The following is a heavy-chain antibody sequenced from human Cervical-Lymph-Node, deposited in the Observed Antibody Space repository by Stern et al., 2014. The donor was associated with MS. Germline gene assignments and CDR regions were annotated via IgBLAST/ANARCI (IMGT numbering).Heavy chain of an antibody. CDR1: GYTFTSYD. J-gene: IGHJ4*02. D-gene: IGHD1-26*01. V-gene: IGHV1-8*01. CDR2: MSPYSGNA. CDR3: ARGRELLSLDY. Sequence: VQLVESGAEVKKPGASVKVSCKASGYTFTSYDINWGRQGTGQGLEWMGWMSPYSGNAVYAQKFQGRVTMTRDTSTSTAYLELTSLRSEDTAVFYCARGRELLSLDYWGQGTLVTVSS.